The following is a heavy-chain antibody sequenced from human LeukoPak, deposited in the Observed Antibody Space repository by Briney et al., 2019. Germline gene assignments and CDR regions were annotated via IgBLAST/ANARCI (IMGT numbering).Heavy chain of an antibody. Sequence: ASVKVSCKASGGTFSSYAISWVRQAPGQGLEWMGGIIPIFGTANYAQKFQGRVTITADESTSTAYMELSSLRSEDTAVYYCASPISVVTIFGVVTYDAFDIWGQGTVVTVSS. CDR3: ASPISVVTIFGVVTYDAFDI. D-gene: IGHD3-3*01. CDR1: GGTFSSYA. CDR2: IIPIFGTA. J-gene: IGHJ3*02. V-gene: IGHV1-69*13.